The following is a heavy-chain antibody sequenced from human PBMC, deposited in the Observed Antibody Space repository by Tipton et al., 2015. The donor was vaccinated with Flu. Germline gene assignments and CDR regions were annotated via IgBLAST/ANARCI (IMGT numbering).Heavy chain of an antibody. CDR2: IDHSGST. CDR1: GYSISSGYY. Sequence: TLSLTCTVSGYSISSGYYWGWIRQPPGKGLEWIGSIDHSGSTYYNPSLKSRVTISVDTSKNQFSLKLSSVTAADTAVYYCASFISEYNWNYGVGLGYWGQGTLVTVS. J-gene: IGHJ4*02. V-gene: IGHV4-38-2*02. D-gene: IGHD1-7*01. CDR3: ASFISEYNWNYGVGLGY.